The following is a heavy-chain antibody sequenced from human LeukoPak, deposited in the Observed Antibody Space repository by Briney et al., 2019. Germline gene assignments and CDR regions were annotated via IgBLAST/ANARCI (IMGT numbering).Heavy chain of an antibody. CDR2: ISAYNGNT. CDR3: ARVGEGYYYYYGMDV. J-gene: IGHJ6*02. Sequence: ASVTVSFTASGYTFTSYGISWVRQAPGQGLEWMGWISAYNGNTNYAQKLQGRVTMTTDTSTSTAYMELRSLRSDDTAVYYCARVGEGYYYYYGMDVWGQGTTVTVSS. CDR1: GYTFTSYG. D-gene: IGHD3-10*01. V-gene: IGHV1-18*01.